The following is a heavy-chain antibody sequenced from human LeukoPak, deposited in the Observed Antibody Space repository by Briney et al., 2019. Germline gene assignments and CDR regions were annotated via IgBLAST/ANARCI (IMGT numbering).Heavy chain of an antibody. CDR2: IYYSGST. CDR3: ARDRKWEDDAFDI. J-gene: IGHJ3*02. Sequence: SETLSLTCAVYGGSFSGYYWSWIRQPPGKGLEWIGYIYYSGSTNYNPSLKSRVTISVDTSKNQFSLKLSSVTAADTAVYYCARDRKWEDDAFDIWGQGTMVTVSS. D-gene: IGHD1-26*01. CDR1: GGSFSGYY. V-gene: IGHV4-59*01.